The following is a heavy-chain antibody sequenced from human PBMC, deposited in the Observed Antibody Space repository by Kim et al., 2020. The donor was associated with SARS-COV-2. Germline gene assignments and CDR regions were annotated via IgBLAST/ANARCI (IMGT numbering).Heavy chain of an antibody. J-gene: IGHJ4*02. V-gene: IGHV1-3*01. CDR3: ARDAGQWLDHFDY. CDR1: GYTFTSYA. CDR2: INAGNGNT. D-gene: IGHD6-19*01. Sequence: ASVKVSCKASGYTFTSYAMHWVRQAPGQRLEWMGWINAGNGNTKYSQKFQGRVTITRDTSASTAYMELSSLRSEDTAVYYCARDAGQWLDHFDYWGQGTLVTVSS.